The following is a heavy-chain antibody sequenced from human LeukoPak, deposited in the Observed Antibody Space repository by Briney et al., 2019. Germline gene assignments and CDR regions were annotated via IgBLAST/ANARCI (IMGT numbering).Heavy chain of an antibody. CDR2: INHSGST. J-gene: IGHJ4*02. V-gene: IGHV4-39*07. CDR3: ARPWSYYGPSSGTFDY. CDR1: GGSISSSSYY. Sequence: NTSETLSLTCTVSGGSISSSSYYWGWIRQPPGKGLEWIGEINHSGSTNYNPSLKSRVTISVDTSENQFSLKLSSVTAADTAVYYCARPWSYYGPSSGTFDYWGQGTLVTVSS. D-gene: IGHD3-10*01.